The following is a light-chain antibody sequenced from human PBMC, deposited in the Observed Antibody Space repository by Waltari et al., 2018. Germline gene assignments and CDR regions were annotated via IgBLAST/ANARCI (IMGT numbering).Light chain of an antibody. CDR2: GAS. Sequence: DIQMTQSPSSLSAAVGDSVTITCRASQTISTYLNWYLQKPGKAPKLLIFGASTLQSGVPSRFSGSGSGTDFTLSISGLQPDDVGTYYCQQSYSNPRTFGQGTKVDIK. V-gene: IGKV1-39*01. CDR3: QQSYSNPRT. CDR1: QTISTY. J-gene: IGKJ1*01.